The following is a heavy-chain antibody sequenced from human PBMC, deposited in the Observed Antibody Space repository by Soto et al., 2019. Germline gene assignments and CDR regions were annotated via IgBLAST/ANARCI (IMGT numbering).Heavy chain of an antibody. D-gene: IGHD3-22*01. CDR2: ISSNGGST. V-gene: IGHV3-64*01. Sequence: GGSLRLSCAASGFTFSSYAMHWVRQAPGKGLEYVSAISSNGGSTYCANSVKGRFTISRDNSKNTLYLQMGSLRAEDMAVYYCARSPYYYDSSGYMQYYFDYWGQGTLVTVSS. CDR1: GFTFSSYA. J-gene: IGHJ4*02. CDR3: ARSPYYYDSSGYMQYYFDY.